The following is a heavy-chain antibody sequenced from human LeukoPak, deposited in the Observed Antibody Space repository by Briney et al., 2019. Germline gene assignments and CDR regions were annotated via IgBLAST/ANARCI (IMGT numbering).Heavy chain of an antibody. J-gene: IGHJ6*02. V-gene: IGHV3-21*01. D-gene: IGHD1-1*01. CDR1: GFTFSNYG. CDR2: ISSSGSST. Sequence: GGSLRLSCAASGFTFSNYGLNWVRQAPGKGLEWVSSISSSGSSTSYADSVKGRFTVSRDNAKNSLFLQMNSLRVEDTAVYYCAKDLGTAYYYYYGMDVWGQGTTVTVSS. CDR3: AKDLGTAYYYYYGMDV.